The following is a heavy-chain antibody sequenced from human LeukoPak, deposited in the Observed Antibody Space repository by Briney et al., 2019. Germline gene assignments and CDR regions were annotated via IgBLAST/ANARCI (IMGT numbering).Heavy chain of an antibody. V-gene: IGHV4-59*08. D-gene: IGHD3-9*01. CDR2: IYYSGST. J-gene: IGHJ3*02. CDR1: GGSISSYY. Sequence: PSETLSLTCTVSGGSISSYYWSWIRQPPGKGLEWFGYIYYSGSTNYNPSLKSRVTISVDTSKNQFSLKLSSVTAADTAVYYCARQAYDILTGYPPDAFDTWGQGTMVTVSS. CDR3: ARQAYDILTGYPPDAFDT.